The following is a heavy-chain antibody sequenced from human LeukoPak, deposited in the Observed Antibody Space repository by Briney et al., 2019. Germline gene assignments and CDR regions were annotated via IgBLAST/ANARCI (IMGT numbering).Heavy chain of an antibody. Sequence: GGSLRLSCAASGFTFSSYAMSWVRQAPGKGLEWVSAISGSGGSTYYADSVKGRFTISRDNSKNTLYLQMNSLRAEDTAVYYCAKGFQVGATTPGGAFDIWGQGTMVTVSS. D-gene: IGHD1-26*01. CDR3: AKGFQVGATTPGGAFDI. CDR1: GFTFSSYA. J-gene: IGHJ3*02. V-gene: IGHV3-23*01. CDR2: ISGSGGST.